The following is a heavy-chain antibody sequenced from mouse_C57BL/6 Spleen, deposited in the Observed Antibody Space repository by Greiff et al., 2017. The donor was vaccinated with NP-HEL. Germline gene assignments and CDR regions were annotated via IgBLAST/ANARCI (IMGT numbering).Heavy chain of an antibody. D-gene: IGHD1-1*01. CDR1: GFTFSSYA. CDR3: ERGDYYGSSYEGYFDV. Sequence: DVMLVESGGGLVKPGGSLKLSCAASGFTFSSYAMSWVRQTPEKRLEWVATISDGGSYTYYPDNVKGRFTISRDNAKNNLYLQMSHLKSEDTAMYDCERGDYYGSSYEGYFDVWGTGTTVTVSS. CDR2: ISDGGSYT. V-gene: IGHV5-4*03. J-gene: IGHJ1*03.